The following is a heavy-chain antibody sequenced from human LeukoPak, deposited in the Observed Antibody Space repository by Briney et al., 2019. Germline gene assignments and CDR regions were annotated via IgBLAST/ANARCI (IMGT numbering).Heavy chain of an antibody. Sequence: GGSLRLSCAATGFTFSSYGMSWVRQAPGRGLDWVSSISGSGVSTYYADSVKGRFTISRDNSKNTLYLQMNSLRAEDTAVYYCAKGYSYAQNWFDPWGQGTLVTVSS. CDR2: ISGSGVST. CDR3: AKGYSYAQNWFDP. D-gene: IGHD5-18*01. J-gene: IGHJ5*02. V-gene: IGHV3-23*01. CDR1: GFTFSSYG.